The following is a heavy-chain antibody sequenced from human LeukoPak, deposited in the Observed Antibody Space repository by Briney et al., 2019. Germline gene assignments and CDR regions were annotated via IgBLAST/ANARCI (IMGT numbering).Heavy chain of an antibody. CDR2: ISGSGGST. CDR3: TKCRSRWLLDWVEP. D-gene: IGHD6-19*01. V-gene: IGHV3-23*01. Sequence: PGGSLRLSCAASGFTFSSYAMSWVRQAPGKGLEWVSAISGSGGSTYYADSVKGRFTISRDNSKNTLYLQMNSLRAEDTAVYYCTKCRSRWLLDWVEPWGQGTLVTVSS. CDR1: GFTFSSYA. J-gene: IGHJ5*02.